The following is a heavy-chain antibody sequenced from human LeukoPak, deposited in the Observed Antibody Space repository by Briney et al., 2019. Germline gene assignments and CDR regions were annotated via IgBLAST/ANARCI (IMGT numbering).Heavy chain of an antibody. Sequence: SETLSLTCTVSGGSISPYYWSWIRQPPGKGLEWIGYIYYSGNTNYNPSLKSRVTISVDTSKNQFSLKLSSVTAADTAVYYCARDQAGDWFDSWGQGTLVTVSS. V-gene: IGHV4-59*01. CDR1: GGSISPYY. CDR2: IYYSGNT. D-gene: IGHD6-19*01. J-gene: IGHJ5*01. CDR3: ARDQAGDWFDS.